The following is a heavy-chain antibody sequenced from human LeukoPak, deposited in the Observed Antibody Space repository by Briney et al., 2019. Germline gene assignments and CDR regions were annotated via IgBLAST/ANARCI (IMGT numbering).Heavy chain of an antibody. Sequence: SVKVSCKASGGTFSSHAISWVRQAPGQGLEWMGGIIPIFGTANYAQKFQGRVTITADESTGTAYMELSSLRSEDTAVYYCARDNYGIQHVDPAFDYWGQGTLVTVSS. CDR3: ARDNYGIQHVDPAFDY. CDR1: GGTFSSHA. J-gene: IGHJ4*02. CDR2: IIPIFGTA. V-gene: IGHV1-69*13. D-gene: IGHD5-18*01.